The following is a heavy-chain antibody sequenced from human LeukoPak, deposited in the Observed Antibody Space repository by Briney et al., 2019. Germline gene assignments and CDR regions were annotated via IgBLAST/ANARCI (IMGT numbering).Heavy chain of an antibody. CDR3: ARDRRYDILTGSAEGSYYMDV. CDR1: GFTVSSNY. CDR2: IYSGGST. Sequence: HPGGSLRFSCAASGFTVSSNYMSWVRQAPGKGLEWVSVIYSGGSTYYADSVKGRFTISRDNSKNTLYLQINSLRAEDTAVYYCARDRRYDILTGSAEGSYYMDVWGKGTTVTISS. J-gene: IGHJ6*03. V-gene: IGHV3-66*01. D-gene: IGHD3-9*01.